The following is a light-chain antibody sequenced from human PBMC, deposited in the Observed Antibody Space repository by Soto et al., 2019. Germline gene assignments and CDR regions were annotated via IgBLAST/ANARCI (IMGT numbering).Light chain of an antibody. J-gene: IGLJ7*01. V-gene: IGLV1-44*01. Sequence: QPVLTQSPSASATPGQRVTISCSGSSSNVGRHGVTWYQQLPGTAPRLLIYGDNQRPSGVPDRFSGSKSGASASLAISGLQSEDEADYYCAVWDDSLDGAVFGGGTQLTVL. CDR1: SSNVGRHG. CDR2: GDN. CDR3: AVWDDSLDGAV.